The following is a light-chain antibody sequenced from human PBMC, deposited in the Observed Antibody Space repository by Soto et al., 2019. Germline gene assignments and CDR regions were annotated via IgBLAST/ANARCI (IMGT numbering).Light chain of an antibody. Sequence: QSVLTQPPSVSGAPGQRVTISCTGSSSNIGAGYDVHWYQQLPGTAPKLLIYGNSNRPSGVPDRFSGSKSGTSASLAITGLQAEDEADYYCQSYDSSMSGRVFGTGTKVIVL. CDR1: SSNIGAGYD. J-gene: IGLJ1*01. CDR3: QSYDSSMSGRV. CDR2: GNS. V-gene: IGLV1-40*01.